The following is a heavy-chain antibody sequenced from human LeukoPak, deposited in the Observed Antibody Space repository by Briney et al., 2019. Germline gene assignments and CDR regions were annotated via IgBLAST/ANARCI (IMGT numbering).Heavy chain of an antibody. D-gene: IGHD5-18*01. CDR2: IIPIFGTA. CDR3: ARNRGYSYGYYYYYGMDV. J-gene: IGHJ6*02. CDR1: GGTFSSYA. V-gene: IGHV1-69*13. Sequence: ASVTVSCKASGGTFSSYAISWVRQAPGQGLEWMGGIIPIFGTANYAQRFQGRVTITADESTSTAYMELSSLRSEDTAVYYCARNRGYSYGYYYYYGMDVWGQGTTVTVSS.